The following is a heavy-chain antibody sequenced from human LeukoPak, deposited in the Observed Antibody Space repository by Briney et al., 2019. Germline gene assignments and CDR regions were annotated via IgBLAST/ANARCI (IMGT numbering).Heavy chain of an antibody. CDR2: IYYSGNT. D-gene: IGHD6-6*01. V-gene: IGHV4-59*01. CDR3: ARCIGSSSFARWFDP. J-gene: IGHJ5*02. Sequence: SETLSLTCTVSGGSISSYYWSWIRQPPGKGLEWIGYIYYSGNTNYNPSLRSRVTISVDTSKNQSSLKLSSVTAADTAVYYCARCIGSSSFARWFDPWGQGTLVTVSS. CDR1: GGSISSYY.